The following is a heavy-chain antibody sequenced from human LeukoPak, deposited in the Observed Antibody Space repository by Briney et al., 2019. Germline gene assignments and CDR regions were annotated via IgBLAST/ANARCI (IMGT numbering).Heavy chain of an antibody. V-gene: IGHV5-51*01. CDR2: IYPGDSDT. Sequence: GESLKISCKGSGYSFSSYWIGWVRQMPGKGLEWMGIIYPGDSDTRYSPSFRGQVTISADKSISTAHLQWSSLTASDTAMYYCARHRPYSSGWRHFDYWGQGTLVTVSS. CDR1: GYSFSSYW. J-gene: IGHJ4*02. D-gene: IGHD6-19*01. CDR3: ARHRPYSSGWRHFDY.